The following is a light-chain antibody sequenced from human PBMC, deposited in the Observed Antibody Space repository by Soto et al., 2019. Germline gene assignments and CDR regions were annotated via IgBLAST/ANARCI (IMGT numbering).Light chain of an antibody. CDR1: SSNIGGYT. Sequence: QSVLTQPPSASGTPGRRVTISCSGSSSNIGGYTVNWYQQFPGTAPKLLIYSNNQRPSGVPDRFSGSKSGTSASLAISGLQSEDEADYYCAAWDDGLNAYVFGTGTKVTVL. J-gene: IGLJ1*01. V-gene: IGLV1-44*01. CDR3: AAWDDGLNAYV. CDR2: SNN.